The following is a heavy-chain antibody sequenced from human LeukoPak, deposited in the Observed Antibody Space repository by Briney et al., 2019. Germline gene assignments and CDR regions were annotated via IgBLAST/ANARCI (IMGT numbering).Heavy chain of an antibody. Sequence: PGGSLRLSCAASGFTFSSYVMIWVRQAPGKGLEWVSASGGDGGSTYADSVKGRFTISRDNSKNTLYLQMNSLRGADTAVYYCARLIEAAGFDSWGQGTLVTVSS. CDR1: GFTFSSYV. J-gene: IGHJ5*01. V-gene: IGHV3-23*01. CDR3: ARLIEAAGFDS. D-gene: IGHD6-13*01. CDR2: SGGDGGST.